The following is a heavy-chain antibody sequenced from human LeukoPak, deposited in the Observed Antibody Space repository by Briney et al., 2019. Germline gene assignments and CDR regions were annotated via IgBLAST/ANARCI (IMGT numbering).Heavy chain of an antibody. Sequence: SETLSLTCTVSGDSISSGSYYWSWIRQPAGKGLEWIGRIYTSGSTDYNPSLKSRVTISVDTSKNQFTLKLSSVTAADTAVYYCARDKTLAYCGGDCYPETWGQGALVTVSS. CDR3: ARDKTLAYCGGDCYPET. CDR2: IYTSGST. CDR1: GDSISSGSYY. V-gene: IGHV4-61*02. D-gene: IGHD2-21*01. J-gene: IGHJ5*02.